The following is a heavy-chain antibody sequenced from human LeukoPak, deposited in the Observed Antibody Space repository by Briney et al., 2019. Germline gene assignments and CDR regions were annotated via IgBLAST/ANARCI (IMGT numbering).Heavy chain of an antibody. CDR2: IIPILGIA. V-gene: IGHV1-69*04. CDR1: GGTFSSYD. J-gene: IGHJ6*02. D-gene: IGHD3-3*01. Sequence: ASVKVSCKASGGTFSSYDISWVRQAPGQGLEWMGRIIPILGIANYAQKFQGRVTITADKSTSTAYMELSSLRSEDTAVYYCARGKTYYDFWSGFKGMDVWGQGTTVTVSS. CDR3: ARGKTYYDFWSGFKGMDV.